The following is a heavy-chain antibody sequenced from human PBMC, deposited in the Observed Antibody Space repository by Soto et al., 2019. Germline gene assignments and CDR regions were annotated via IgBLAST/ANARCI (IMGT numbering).Heavy chain of an antibody. J-gene: IGHJ6*02. V-gene: IGHV4-4*02. CDR1: GGSISSSNW. CDR3: ARDAGALWFGELWAADYYYYGMDV. CDR2: IYHSGST. Sequence: QVQLQESGPGLVKPSGTLSLTCAVSGGSISSSNWWSWVRQPPGKGLEWIGEIYHSGSTNYNPSPKSRVTSSAEKSTNQFSLQLSSVTAAAAAVYYCARDAGALWFGELWAADYYYYGMDVWGQGTTVTVSS. D-gene: IGHD3-10*01.